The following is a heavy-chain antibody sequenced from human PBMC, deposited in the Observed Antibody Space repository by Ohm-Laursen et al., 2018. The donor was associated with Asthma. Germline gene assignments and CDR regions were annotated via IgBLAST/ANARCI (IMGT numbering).Heavy chain of an antibody. CDR1: GFTFNKHH. Sequence: SLRLSCAVSGFTFNKHHMTWVRQAPGKGLEWVSAIDGSGGRTYYADSVKGRFTISRDNPRNTLYLQMNSLRAEDTAVYYCAKDSSEVVAADEYWGQGTLVTVSS. V-gene: IGHV3-23*01. CDR2: IDGSGGRT. D-gene: IGHD2-15*01. CDR3: AKDSSEVVAADEY. J-gene: IGHJ4*02.